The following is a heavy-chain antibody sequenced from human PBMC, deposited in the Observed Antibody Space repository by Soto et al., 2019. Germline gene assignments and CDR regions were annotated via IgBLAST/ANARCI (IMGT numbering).Heavy chain of an antibody. J-gene: IGHJ5*02. CDR1: GGSISSSSYY. CDR2: IYYSGST. D-gene: IGHD3-22*01. Sequence: SETLSLTCTVSGGSISSSSYYWGWIRQPPGKGLEWIGSIYYSGSTYYNPSLKSRVTISVDTSKNQFSLKLSSVTAADTAVYYCARRFEKYSYDSSGYYGNNWFDPWGQGTLVTVSS. CDR3: ARRFEKYSYDSSGYYGNNWFDP. V-gene: IGHV4-39*01.